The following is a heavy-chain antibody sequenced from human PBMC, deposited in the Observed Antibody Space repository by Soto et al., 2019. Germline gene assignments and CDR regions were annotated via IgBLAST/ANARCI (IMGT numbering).Heavy chain of an antibody. V-gene: IGHV1-69*13. CDR3: ARDWNDYYDSSGYYHNWFDP. Sequence: SVKVSCKASGGTFSSYAISWVRQAPGQGLEWMGGIIPIFGTANYAQKFQGRVTITADESTSTAYMELSSLRSEDTAVYYCARDWNDYYDSSGYYHNWFDPWGQGTLVTVSS. CDR1: GGTFSSYA. J-gene: IGHJ5*02. D-gene: IGHD3-22*01. CDR2: IIPIFGTA.